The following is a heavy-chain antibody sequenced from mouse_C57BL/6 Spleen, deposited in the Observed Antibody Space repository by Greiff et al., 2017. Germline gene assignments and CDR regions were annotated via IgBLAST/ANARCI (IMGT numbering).Heavy chain of an antibody. Sequence: QVQLQQPGAELVMPGASVKLSCKASGYTFTSYWMHWVKQRPGQGLEWIGEIDPSDSYTNYNQKFKGKSTLTVDKSSSTAYMQLSSLTSEDSAVYYCARSYYSNLTSMDYWGQGTSVTVSS. V-gene: IGHV1-69*01. CDR2: IDPSDSYT. J-gene: IGHJ4*01. D-gene: IGHD2-5*01. CDR3: ARSYYSNLTSMDY. CDR1: GYTFTSYW.